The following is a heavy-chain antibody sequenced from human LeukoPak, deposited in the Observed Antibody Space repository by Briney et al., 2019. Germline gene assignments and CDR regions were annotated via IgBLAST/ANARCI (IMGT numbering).Heavy chain of an antibody. CDR3: IKEAGYCSGGGCYRWFDS. J-gene: IGHJ5*01. CDR2: ISTRSSTI. CDR1: GFSFSSYS. Sequence: GGSLRLSCGASGFSFSSYSMSWVRQAPGKGLEWISYISTRSSTIYYADSVKGRFTIARDDAQNSLSLQMNSLRADDTAVYYCIKEAGYCSGGGCYRWFDSWGQGTLVTVSS. D-gene: IGHD2-15*01. V-gene: IGHV3-48*01.